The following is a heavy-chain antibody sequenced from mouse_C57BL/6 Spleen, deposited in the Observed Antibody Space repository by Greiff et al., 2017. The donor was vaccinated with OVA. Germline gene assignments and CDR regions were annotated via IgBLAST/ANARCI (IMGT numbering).Heavy chain of an antibody. CDR1: GYTFTSYW. Sequence: QVQLQQPGAELVRPGTSVKLSCKASGYTFTSYWMHWVKQRPGQGLEWIGVIDPSDSYTKYTQKFKGKATLTVDTSSSTAYMQLSSLTSEDSAVYYCASGGTLDYWGQGTTLTVSS. D-gene: IGHD2-14*01. CDR2: IDPSDSYT. V-gene: IGHV1-59*01. CDR3: ASGGTLDY. J-gene: IGHJ2*01.